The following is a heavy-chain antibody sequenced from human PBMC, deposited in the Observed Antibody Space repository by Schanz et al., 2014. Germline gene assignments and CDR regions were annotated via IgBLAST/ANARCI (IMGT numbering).Heavy chain of an antibody. CDR3: TRDGYSRNFPDY. Sequence: QVQLQESGPGLVKPSETLSLTCTVPSDSISHYYLSWIRQPPGKELEWVAFIYDRGSTSYNPSLNSEFPIPLDTAKNQSPLKLTSVTAADTAVYYCTRDGYSRNFPDYWGQGTLVTVSS. J-gene: IGHJ4*02. CDR2: IYDRGST. D-gene: IGHD1-26*01. V-gene: IGHV4-4*08. CDR1: SDSISHYY.